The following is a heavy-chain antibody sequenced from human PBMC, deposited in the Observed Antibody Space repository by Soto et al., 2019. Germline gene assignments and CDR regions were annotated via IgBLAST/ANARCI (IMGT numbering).Heavy chain of an antibody. Sequence: EVQLVESGGGLAQPGGSLRLSCVGSGFSFSDHHMEWVRQAPGKGLEWVGRARNRAGSYTTKYAASVKGRFTISRDDSKNSLYVQMNSLKTEDTAVYYCSNSPVGKIGSGWGQGTLVTVSS. CDR2: ARNRAGSYTT. V-gene: IGHV3-72*01. CDR1: GFSFSDHH. J-gene: IGHJ4*02. CDR3: SNSPVGKIGSG. D-gene: IGHD6-13*01.